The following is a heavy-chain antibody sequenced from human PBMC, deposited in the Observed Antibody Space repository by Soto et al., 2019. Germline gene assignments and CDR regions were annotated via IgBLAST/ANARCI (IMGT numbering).Heavy chain of an antibody. J-gene: IGHJ6*02. V-gene: IGHV3-15*01. CDR2: IKTKSEAATT. CDR3: TTDQQNYYYHGMDI. Sequence: GGSLRLSCVAYGFSFKNAWMGWVRQAPGKGLEWVGRIKTKSEAATTEYAAPVRGRFTISRHDSENTLYLQMNSLKTEDTGLYYCTTDQQNYYYHGMDIWGQGTTVTVSS. CDR1: GFSFKNAW. D-gene: IGHD3-16*01.